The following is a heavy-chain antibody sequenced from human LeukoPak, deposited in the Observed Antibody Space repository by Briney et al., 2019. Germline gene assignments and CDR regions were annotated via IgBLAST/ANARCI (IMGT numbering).Heavy chain of an antibody. D-gene: IGHD4-17*01. CDR1: GFTFSDYY. CDR3: ARDDYGEDY. J-gene: IGHJ4*02. CDR2: ISSSGSTI. V-gene: IGHV3-11*01. Sequence: GESLTLSCAASGFTFSDYYMSWIRQAPGKGLEWISYISSSGSTIYYADSVKGRFTISRDHAKNSLYLQMNSLRAEDTAVYNCARDDYGEDYWGQGTLITVTS.